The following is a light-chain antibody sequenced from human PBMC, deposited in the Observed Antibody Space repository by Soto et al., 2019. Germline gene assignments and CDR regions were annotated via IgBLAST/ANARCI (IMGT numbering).Light chain of an antibody. CDR3: QQYNSYRT. V-gene: IGKV1-5*03. J-gene: IGKJ1*01. CDR2: KAS. Sequence: DIQMGQSPSTLSASVGDRVTITCRASQSISSWLAWYQQKPGKAPKLLIYKASSLESGVPSRFSGSGSGTEFTLTINSLQSDDFATYYCQQYNSYRTFGQGTKVDI. CDR1: QSISSW.